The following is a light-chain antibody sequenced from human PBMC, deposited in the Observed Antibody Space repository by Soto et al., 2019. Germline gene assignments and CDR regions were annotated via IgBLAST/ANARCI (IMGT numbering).Light chain of an antibody. CDR2: AAS. Sequence: DIQMTQSPSSLSASVGDRVTITCRASQAIRNDLGWYQQKPGKAPKRLSYAASSLDSEVPLRFSGSGSGTEFALTISSLQPEDLATYYCLQHNTYPWTFGQGTKVEIK. V-gene: IGKV1-17*01. CDR1: QAIRND. CDR3: LQHNTYPWT. J-gene: IGKJ1*01.